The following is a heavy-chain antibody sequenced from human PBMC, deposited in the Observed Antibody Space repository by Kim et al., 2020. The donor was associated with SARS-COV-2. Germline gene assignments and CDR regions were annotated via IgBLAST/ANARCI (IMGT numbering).Heavy chain of an antibody. CDR1: GYTFTNYY. Sequence: ASVKVSCKASGYTFTNYYMHWVRQAPGQGLEWMGIINPSGGSTSYAQQFQGRVTMTRDTSTSTVYMELSSLRSEDTAGYYCARDVRDGYNPGRYWGQGTLVTVSS. J-gene: IGHJ4*02. CDR2: INPSGGST. V-gene: IGHV1-46*01. CDR3: ARDVRDGYNPGRY. D-gene: IGHD5-12*01.